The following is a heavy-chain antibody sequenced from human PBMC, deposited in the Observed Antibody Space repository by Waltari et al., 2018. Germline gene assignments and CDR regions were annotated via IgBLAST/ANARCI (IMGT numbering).Heavy chain of an antibody. CDR2: VTGSGGTT. CDR3: ARSLEFNPH. V-gene: IGHV3-23*01. CDR1: GFTFTSYA. J-gene: IGHJ4*02. Sequence: EVQLLESGGGLVQPGGSLRLSCAASGFTFTSYAMTWVRQAPGKGLEWVSSVTGSGGTTYYADSVKGRFTISRDNAKNTLYLQMNSLRAEDTAVYYCARSLEFNPHWGQGTLVTVSS. D-gene: IGHD3-3*01.